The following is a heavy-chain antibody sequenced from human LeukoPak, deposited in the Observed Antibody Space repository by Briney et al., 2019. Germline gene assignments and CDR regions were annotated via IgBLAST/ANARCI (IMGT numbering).Heavy chain of an antibody. Sequence: GMSLRLSCAASGFTFRNYGFHWVRQAPGKGLEWVAVISHDGSEKKYAESVQGRFTISRDNSRNTVSLQMNSLRPEDTAVYYCSKVQLRYFDWLSSFYYYGMDVWGQGTTVTVSS. CDR1: GFTFRNYG. CDR2: ISHDGSEK. V-gene: IGHV3-30*18. CDR3: SKVQLRYFDWLSSFYYYGMDV. J-gene: IGHJ6*02. D-gene: IGHD3-9*01.